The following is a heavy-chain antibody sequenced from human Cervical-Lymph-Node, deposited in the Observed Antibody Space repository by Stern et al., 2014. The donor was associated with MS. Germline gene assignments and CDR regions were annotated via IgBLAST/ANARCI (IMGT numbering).Heavy chain of an antibody. CDR3: ARVNEGFWYLDL. V-gene: IGHV3-21*01. CDR2: ISSSSKFI. CDR1: GFSFPFFS. D-gene: IGHD2-21*01. J-gene: IGHJ2*01. Sequence: EMQLVESGGGLVMPGESLRVSCAASGFSFPFFSMIWVRQAPGKGLEWVSSISSSSKFIYYVESVKGRFTISRDNAKNSLYLQMNSLRAEDTAVYYCARVNEGFWYLDLWGRGTLVTVSS.